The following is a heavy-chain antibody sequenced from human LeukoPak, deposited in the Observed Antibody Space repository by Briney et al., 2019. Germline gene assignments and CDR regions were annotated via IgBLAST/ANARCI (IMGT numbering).Heavy chain of an antibody. Sequence: GASVKVSCKASGYTFTGYYMHWVRQAPGQGLEWMGWINPNSGGTNYAQKFQGRVTMTGDTSISTAYMELSRLRSDDTAVYYCARANRYSSTLIDYWGQGTLVTVSS. D-gene: IGHD6-13*01. CDR3: ARANRYSSTLIDY. CDR1: GYTFTGYY. CDR2: INPNSGGT. J-gene: IGHJ4*02. V-gene: IGHV1-2*02.